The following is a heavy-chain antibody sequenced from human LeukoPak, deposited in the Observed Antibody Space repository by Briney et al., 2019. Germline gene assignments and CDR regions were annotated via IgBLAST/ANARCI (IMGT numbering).Heavy chain of an antibody. D-gene: IGHD4-23*01. CDR2: INSDGNSA. J-gene: IGHJ4*02. CDR3: ARHLTYGGWNS. V-gene: IGHV3-74*01. CDR1: GFTFSSYW. Sequence: PGGSLRLSCAASGFTFSSYWMQWVRQAPGKGLVWVSRINSDGNSASYADSVKGRFTISRDNAKNTLFLQMNSLRAEDTAVYYCARHLTYGGWNSWGQGTLVTVSS.